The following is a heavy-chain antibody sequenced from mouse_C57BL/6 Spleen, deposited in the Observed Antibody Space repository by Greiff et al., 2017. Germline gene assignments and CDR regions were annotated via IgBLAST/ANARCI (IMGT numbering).Heavy chain of an antibody. CDR3: ARDYGSSYWYFDV. J-gene: IGHJ1*03. V-gene: IGHV1-26*01. CDR2: INPNNGGT. Sequence: VHVKQSGPELVKPGASVKISCKASGYTFTDYYMNWVKQSHGKSLEWIGDINPNNGGTSYNQKFKGKATLTVDKSSSTAYMELRSLTSEDSAVYYCARDYGSSYWYFDVWGTGTTVTVSS. CDR1: GYTFTDYY. D-gene: IGHD1-1*01.